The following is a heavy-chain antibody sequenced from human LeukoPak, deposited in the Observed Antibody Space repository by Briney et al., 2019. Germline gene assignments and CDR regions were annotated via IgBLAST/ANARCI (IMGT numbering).Heavy chain of an antibody. Sequence: ASVKVSCKASGYTFTSYDINWVRQATGQGLEWMGWMNPNSGNTGCAQKFQGRVTITRNTSISTAYMELSSLRSEDTAVYYCASGGWNYYDSSGLIAFDIWGQGTMVTVSS. CDR1: GYTFTSYD. CDR2: MNPNSGNT. D-gene: IGHD3-22*01. CDR3: ASGGWNYYDSSGLIAFDI. J-gene: IGHJ3*02. V-gene: IGHV1-8*03.